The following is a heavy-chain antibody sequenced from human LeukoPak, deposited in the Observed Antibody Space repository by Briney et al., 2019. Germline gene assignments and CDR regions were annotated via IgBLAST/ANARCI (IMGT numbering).Heavy chain of an antibody. CDR1: GFTFSSYW. J-gene: IGHJ4*02. CDR2: MNSDVSSR. D-gene: IGHD1-26*01. CDR3: ARDLGGDNFDY. Sequence: GGSLRLSCAASGFTFSSYWMHWVRQAPGKGLVWVSVSRMNSDVSSRSYADSVKGRFTISRDNAKNTLYLQMNSLRAEDTAVYYCARDLGGDNFDYWGQGTLVTVSS. V-gene: IGHV3-74*01.